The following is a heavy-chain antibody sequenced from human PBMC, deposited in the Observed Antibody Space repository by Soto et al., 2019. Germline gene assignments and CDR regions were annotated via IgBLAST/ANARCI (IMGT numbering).Heavy chain of an antibody. D-gene: IGHD3-16*01. J-gene: IGHJ4*02. CDR1: GFSFSVYA. Sequence: GGSLRLSCSASGFSFSVYAMHWVRQAPGKGLEYVSAITNTAVTTYYADSVKGRFTVSRDNVQNTLFLQMNSLRPEDTAVYYCVRGKEDGIDVWGQGTAVTVSS. CDR2: ITNTAVTT. CDR3: VRGKEDGIDV. V-gene: IGHV3-64D*08.